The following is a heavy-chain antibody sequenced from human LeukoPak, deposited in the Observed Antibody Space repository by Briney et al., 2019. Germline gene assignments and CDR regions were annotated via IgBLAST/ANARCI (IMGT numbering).Heavy chain of an antibody. J-gene: IGHJ4*02. Sequence: GGSLRLSCAASEFAFSTYNMNWVRQAPGKGLEWVSYISTGSSTTYYADSVRGRFTISRDNSKNTLYVQMNSLRDEDTALYYCAKHQRWESPHYLDSWGQGTLVTVSS. CDR2: ISTGSSTT. D-gene: IGHD1-26*01. CDR1: EFAFSTYN. CDR3: AKHQRWESPHYLDS. V-gene: IGHV3-48*02.